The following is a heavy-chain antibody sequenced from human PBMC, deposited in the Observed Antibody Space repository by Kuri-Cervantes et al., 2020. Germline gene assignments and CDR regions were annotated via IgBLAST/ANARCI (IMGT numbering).Heavy chain of an antibody. Sequence: SVKVSCKASGYTFTSYDINWVRQAPGQGLEWMGGIIPIFGTANYAQKFQGRVTITADKSTSTAYMELSSLRSEDTAVYYCATGSSHQLRPTYYYYMDVWGKGTTVTVSS. CDR1: GYTFTSYD. D-gene: IGHD2-2*01. V-gene: IGHV1-69*06. CDR2: IIPIFGTA. J-gene: IGHJ6*03. CDR3: ATGSSHQLRPTYYYYMDV.